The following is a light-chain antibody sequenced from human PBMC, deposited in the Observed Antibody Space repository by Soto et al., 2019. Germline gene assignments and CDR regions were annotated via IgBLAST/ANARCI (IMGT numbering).Light chain of an antibody. V-gene: IGLV2-8*01. Sequence: QSALTQPPSASGSPGQSVTISCTGTSSDVGGYIFVSWYQQHPGKAPKLMIYDVNKRPSGVPDRFSGSKSDNTASLTVSGLQAEDEADYYCVSYAGGTYVFGTGTKFTVL. CDR3: VSYAGGTYV. CDR1: SSDVGGYIF. CDR2: DVN. J-gene: IGLJ1*01.